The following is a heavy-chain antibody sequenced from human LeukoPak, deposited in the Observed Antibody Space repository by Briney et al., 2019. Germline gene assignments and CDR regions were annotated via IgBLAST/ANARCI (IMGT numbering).Heavy chain of an antibody. CDR1: GYSISSGYY. D-gene: IGHD3-10*01. Sequence: SETLSLTCTVSGYSISSGYYWGWIRQPPGKGLEWIGTIYHSGSSYFNPSLKSRVTISLDTSKNQFSLKLSSVTAADTAVYYCARLGVRDRRITMVRGVFNWFDPWGQGTLVTVSS. V-gene: IGHV4-38-2*02. CDR2: IYHSGSS. J-gene: IGHJ5*02. CDR3: ARLGVRDRRITMVRGVFNWFDP.